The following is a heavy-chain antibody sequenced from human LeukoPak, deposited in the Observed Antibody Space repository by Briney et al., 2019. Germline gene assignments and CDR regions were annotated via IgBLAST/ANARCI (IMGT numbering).Heavy chain of an antibody. CDR2: INPNSGGT. V-gene: IGHV1-2*02. Sequence: ASVKVSCKASGYTFIGYHIHWVRQAPGQGLEWMGWINPNSGGTHFAQKFQGRVTLTRDTSINTAYVELGGLTSDDTAVYYCARWADIFNGMDVWGQGTTVTVSS. CDR3: ARWADIFNGMDV. D-gene: IGHD3-9*01. J-gene: IGHJ6*02. CDR1: GYTFIGYH.